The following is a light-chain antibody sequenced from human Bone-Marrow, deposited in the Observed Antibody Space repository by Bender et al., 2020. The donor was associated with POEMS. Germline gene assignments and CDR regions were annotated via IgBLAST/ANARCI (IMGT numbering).Light chain of an antibody. CDR2: INN. CDR1: SSNIGTNP. Sequence: QSVLTQPPSASGTPGQRVTISCSGISSNIGTNPVNWYQQLPGTAPKLLIYINNHRPSGVPDRFSGSKSGTSASLAISGLQSEDEADYYCAAWEDSLNGWVFGGGTKLTVL. CDR3: AAWEDSLNGWV. J-gene: IGLJ3*02. V-gene: IGLV1-44*01.